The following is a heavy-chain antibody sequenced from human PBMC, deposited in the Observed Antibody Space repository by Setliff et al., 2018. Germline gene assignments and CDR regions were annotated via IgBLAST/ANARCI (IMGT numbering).Heavy chain of an antibody. CDR1: GGSISDRHYY. CDR3: ARGRGLEWLPESWFDP. Sequence: SETLSLTCTVSGGSISDRHYYWGWFRQPPGMRPEWIGTVYYSGSIYYNPSLKSRVTLFVDTSKNHFSLTLPSVTAADTAVYYCARGRGLEWLPESWFDPWGQGTLVTVSS. J-gene: IGHJ5*02. V-gene: IGHV4-39*02. D-gene: IGHD3-3*01. CDR2: VYYSGSI.